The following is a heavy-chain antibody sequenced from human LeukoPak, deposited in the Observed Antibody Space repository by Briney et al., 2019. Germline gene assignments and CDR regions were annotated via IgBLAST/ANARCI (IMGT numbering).Heavy chain of an antibody. CDR3: ARGSLAGSFDY. CDR1: GFTFSSYA. J-gene: IGHJ4*02. Sequence: PGVSLRLSCAASGFTFSSYAMHWVRQAPGNGLEYVSAISSNGGSTYYANSVKGRFTISRDNSKNTLYLQMGSLRAEDMAVYYCARGSLAGSFDYWGQGTLVTVSS. D-gene: IGHD6-19*01. V-gene: IGHV3-64*01. CDR2: ISSNGGST.